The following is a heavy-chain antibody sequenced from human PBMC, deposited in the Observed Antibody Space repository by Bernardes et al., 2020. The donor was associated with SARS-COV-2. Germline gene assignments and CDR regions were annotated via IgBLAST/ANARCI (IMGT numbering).Heavy chain of an antibody. CDR1: SCSIINAY. V-gene: IGHV4-59*01. CDR2: LHYSGST. CDR3: ARSLHGYTSGPFDD. D-gene: IGHD5-12*01. J-gene: IGHJ4*02. Sequence: LRCFVSSCSIINAYWTWIRRHPGKGLEWIGCLHYSGSTNYNPSLKSRVSISIDTSKNQFSLKLRSVTAADTAVYYCARSLHGYTSGPFDDWGQGTLVTVSS.